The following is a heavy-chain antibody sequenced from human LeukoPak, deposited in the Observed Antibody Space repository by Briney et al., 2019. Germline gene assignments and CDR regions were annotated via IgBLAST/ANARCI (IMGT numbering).Heavy chain of an antibody. CDR2: IYSGGST. Sequence: GGSLRLSCAASGFTVSSNYMSWVRQAPGKGLEWVSVIYSGGSTYYADSVKGRFTISRDNSNNTLYLQMNSLRAEDTAVYYCARDSYRPGYYYMDVWGKVTTVTVSS. CDR3: ARDSYRPGYYYMDV. V-gene: IGHV3-53*05. CDR1: GFTVSSNY. D-gene: IGHD3-16*02. J-gene: IGHJ6*03.